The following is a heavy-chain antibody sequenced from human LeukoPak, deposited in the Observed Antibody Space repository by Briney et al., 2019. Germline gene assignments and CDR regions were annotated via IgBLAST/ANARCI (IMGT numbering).Heavy chain of an antibody. CDR2: IYWDDDK. J-gene: IGHJ4*02. Sequence: SGPTLVKPTQTLTLTCTFSALSLSTRGLGVGWVRQPPGKALESLALIYWDDDKRYSSSLKSRLTITKDTSKNQVVLTMTNMDPVDTATYYCALGSGRTFDYWRQGTLVSVCS. D-gene: IGHD3-10*01. CDR1: ALSLSTRGLG. CDR3: ALGSGRTFDY. V-gene: IGHV2-5*02.